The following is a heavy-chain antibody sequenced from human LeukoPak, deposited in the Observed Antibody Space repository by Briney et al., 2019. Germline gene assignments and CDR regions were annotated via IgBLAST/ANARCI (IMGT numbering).Heavy chain of an antibody. V-gene: IGHV1-8*01. CDR3: AREGYSSSWYACYYYYYGMDV. J-gene: IGHJ6*02. D-gene: IGHD6-13*01. CDR1: GYTFTSYD. CDR2: MNPNSGDT. Sequence: ASVKVSCKASGYTFTSYDINWVRQATGQGLEWMGWMNPNSGDTGYAQKFQGRVTMTRNTSISTAYMELSSLRSEDTAVYYCAREGYSSSWYACYYYYYGMDVWGQGTTVTVSS.